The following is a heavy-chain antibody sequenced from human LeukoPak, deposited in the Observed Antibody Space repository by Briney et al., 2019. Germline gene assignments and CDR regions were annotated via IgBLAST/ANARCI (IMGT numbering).Heavy chain of an antibody. D-gene: IGHD2-21*02. Sequence: PSETLSLTCAVYGGSFSGYYWSWIRQPPGKGLEWIGEINHSGSTNYNPSLKSRVTISVDTSKNQFSLKLSSVTAADTAVYYCARGPIVVVTDNWFDPWGQGTLVTVSS. J-gene: IGHJ5*02. V-gene: IGHV4-34*01. CDR2: INHSGST. CDR3: ARGPIVVVTDNWFDP. CDR1: GGSFSGYY.